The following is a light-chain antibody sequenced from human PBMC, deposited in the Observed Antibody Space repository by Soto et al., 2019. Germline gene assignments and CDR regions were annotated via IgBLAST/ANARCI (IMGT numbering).Light chain of an antibody. CDR2: EVN. CDR1: SSDIGGYNY. CDR3: CSYSTSNTHNYV. Sequence: QSVLTQPASVSGSPGQSITVSCTGTSSDIGGYNYVSWYQRHPGKAPQLIIYEVNLRPSGVSDRFSASKSGDTASLTISGLQAGDEADYYCCSYSTSNTHNYVFGTGTKVTVL. J-gene: IGLJ1*01. V-gene: IGLV2-14*01.